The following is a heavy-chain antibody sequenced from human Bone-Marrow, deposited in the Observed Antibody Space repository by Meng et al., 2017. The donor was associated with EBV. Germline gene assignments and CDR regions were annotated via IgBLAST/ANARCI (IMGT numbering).Heavy chain of an antibody. Sequence: AQLQQWGAGLLKPSETLSLTCAVYGGSFSGYYWSWIRQPPGKGLEWIGEINHSGSTNYNPSLKNRVTISVDTSKNQFSLKLSSVTAADTAVYYCARPPTGRGSYLDYWGQGTLVTVSS. CDR2: INHSGST. CDR3: ARPPTGRGSYLDY. D-gene: IGHD3-16*01. CDR1: GGSFSGYY. V-gene: IGHV4-34*01. J-gene: IGHJ4*02.